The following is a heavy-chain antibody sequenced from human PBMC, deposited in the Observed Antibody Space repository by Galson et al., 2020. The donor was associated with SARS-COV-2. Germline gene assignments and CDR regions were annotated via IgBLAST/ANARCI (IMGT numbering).Heavy chain of an antibody. V-gene: IGHV1-69*13. J-gene: IGHJ4*02. CDR1: GGTFSSYA. CDR3: ARDPGDYYGSGSYYMN. D-gene: IGHD3-10*01. Sequence: SVKVSCKASGGTFSSYAISWVRQPPGQGLEWMGGIIPIFGTANYAQKFQGRVTITADESTSTAYMELSSLRSEDTAVYYCARDPGDYYGSGSYYMNWGQGTLVTVSS. CDR2: IIPIFGTA.